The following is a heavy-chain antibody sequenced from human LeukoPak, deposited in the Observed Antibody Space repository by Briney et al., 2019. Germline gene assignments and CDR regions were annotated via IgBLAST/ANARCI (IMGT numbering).Heavy chain of an antibody. J-gene: IGHJ6*02. Sequence: PGGSLRLSCAASGFTFSSYWMSWVRQAPGKGLEWVANIKQDGSEKYYVDSVKGRFTISRDNAKNSLYLQMNSLRAEDTAVYYCARDRGYCSSTSCHYYYYGMDVWGQGTTVTVSS. CDR2: IKQDGSEK. CDR1: GFTFSSYW. V-gene: IGHV3-7*01. D-gene: IGHD2-2*01. CDR3: ARDRGYCSSTSCHYYYYGMDV.